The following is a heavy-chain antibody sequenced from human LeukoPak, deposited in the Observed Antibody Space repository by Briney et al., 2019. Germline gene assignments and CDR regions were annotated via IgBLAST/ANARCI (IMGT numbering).Heavy chain of an antibody. Sequence: PGGSLRLSCAASGFTFSDYYMSWIRQAPGKGLEWVSYISNSGSTIYYADSVKGRFTISRDNAKNSLYLQMNSLTVEDTAVYYCARGSSSGWYYSHMDVWGKGTTVIVSS. V-gene: IGHV3-11*04. CDR1: GFTFSDYY. CDR2: ISNSGSTI. J-gene: IGHJ6*03. D-gene: IGHD6-19*01. CDR3: ARGSSSGWYYSHMDV.